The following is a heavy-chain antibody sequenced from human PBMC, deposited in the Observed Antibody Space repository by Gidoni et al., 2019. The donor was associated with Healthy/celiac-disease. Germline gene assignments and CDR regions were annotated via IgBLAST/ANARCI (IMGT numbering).Heavy chain of an antibody. CDR2: IYSGGST. Sequence: VQLVDSGGGLVQPGGSLRLSCSASGFTVSSNYMSWVRQASGKGLEWVSVIYSGGSTDYADSVKGRFTISRDNSKNTLYLQMHSLRAEDTAVYYCARATHLDFWSGSYGMDVWGQGTTVTVSS. CDR3: ARATHLDFWSGSYGMDV. CDR1: GFTVSSNY. D-gene: IGHD3-3*01. V-gene: IGHV3-66*01. J-gene: IGHJ6*02.